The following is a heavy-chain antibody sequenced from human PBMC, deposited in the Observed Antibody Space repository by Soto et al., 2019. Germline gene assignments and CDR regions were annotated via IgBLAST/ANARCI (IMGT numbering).Heavy chain of an antibody. J-gene: IGHJ4*02. CDR2: IYSSGRT. Sequence: SETLSLTCTVSGGSIDSDDYYWTWIRQPPGKGLEWIGYIYSSGRTSYNPSLESRLTISIDTSKNQFSLHLNPVSAADTAVYFCARDRSNSPDFFDYWGQGTLVTVSS. CDR1: GGSIDSDDYY. D-gene: IGHD6-6*01. CDR3: ARDRSNSPDFFDY. V-gene: IGHV4-30-4*01.